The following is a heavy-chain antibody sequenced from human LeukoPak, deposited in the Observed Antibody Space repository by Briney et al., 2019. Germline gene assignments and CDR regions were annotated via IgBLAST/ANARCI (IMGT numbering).Heavy chain of an antibody. Sequence: PSETLSLTCTVSGGSISSYYWSWIRQPPGKGLEWIGYIYYSGSTNYNPSLKSRVTISVDTSKNQFSLKLSSVTAADTAVYYCARTAARRGYYYYYYYMDVWGKGTTVTVSS. CDR2: IYYSGST. V-gene: IGHV4-59*01. D-gene: IGHD6-6*01. J-gene: IGHJ6*03. CDR3: ARTAARRGYYYYYYYMDV. CDR1: GGSISSYY.